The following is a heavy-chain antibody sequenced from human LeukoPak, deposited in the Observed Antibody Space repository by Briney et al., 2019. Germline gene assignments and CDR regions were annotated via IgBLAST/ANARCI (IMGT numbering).Heavy chain of an antibody. CDR2: ISGSGGST. CDR1: GFTFTSYA. CDR3: AKAHGGSYHSGID. J-gene: IGHJ4*02. D-gene: IGHD1-26*01. Sequence: PGGSLRLSCAASGFTFTSYAMNWVRQAPGKWLEWVSGISGSGGSTYYADSVKGLFSISRDNSKNTLYLQLNSLRVEDTAEYYCAKAHGGSYHSGIDWGQGTLVIVSS. V-gene: IGHV3-23*01.